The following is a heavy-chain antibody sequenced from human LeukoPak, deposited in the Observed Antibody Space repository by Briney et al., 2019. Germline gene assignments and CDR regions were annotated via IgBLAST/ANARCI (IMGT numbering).Heavy chain of an antibody. CDR2: INHSGST. CDR1: GGSFSGYY. D-gene: IGHD6-13*01. Sequence: PSETLSLTCAVYGGSFSGYYWSWIRQPPGKGLEWIGEINHSGSTNYNPSLKSRVTISVDTSKNQFSLKLSSVTAADTAVYYCATERREGYSSSWYWGQGTLVTVSS. CDR3: ATERREGYSSSWY. V-gene: IGHV4-34*01. J-gene: IGHJ4*02.